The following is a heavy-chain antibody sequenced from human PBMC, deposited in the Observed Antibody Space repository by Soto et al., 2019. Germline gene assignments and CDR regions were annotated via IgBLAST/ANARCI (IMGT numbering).Heavy chain of an antibody. CDR1: GYTFTSYG. CDR2: ISAYNGNT. CDR3: ARDRTLYYGDQTAD. J-gene: IGHJ3*01. D-gene: IGHD4-17*01. Sequence: QVQLVQSGAEVKKPGASVKVSCKASGYTFTSYGISWVRQAPGQGLEWMGWISAYNGNTNYAKKLQGRVTMTTDTYKSTAYMELRSIRYDDTAVYYCARDRTLYYGDQTADWGQGTMVTGSS. V-gene: IGHV1-18*01.